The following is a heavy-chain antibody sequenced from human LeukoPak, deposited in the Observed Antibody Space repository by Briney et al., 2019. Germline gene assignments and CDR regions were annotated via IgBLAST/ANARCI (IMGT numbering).Heavy chain of an antibody. Sequence: ASVKVSCKVSGHTLNELSMHWVRQAPGKGLEWMGGFDPEEGETIYAQKFQGRVTMTEDTSTDTAYMELSSLRSEGTAVYYCATDPGRYPYFDYWGQGTLVTVSS. CDR1: GHTLNELS. CDR3: ATDPGRYPYFDY. D-gene: IGHD1-14*01. V-gene: IGHV1-24*01. J-gene: IGHJ4*02. CDR2: FDPEEGET.